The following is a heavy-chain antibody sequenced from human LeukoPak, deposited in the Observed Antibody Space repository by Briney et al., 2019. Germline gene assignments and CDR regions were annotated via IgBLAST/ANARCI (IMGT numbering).Heavy chain of an antibody. D-gene: IGHD3-10*01. CDR3: VYGSGSYLYYGY. J-gene: IGHJ3*01. CDR1: GGTFSSYA. CDR2: IIPIFGTA. Sequence: GASVKVSCKASGGTFSSYAISWVRQAPGQGLEWMGGIIPIFGTANYAQKFQGRVTITADESTSTAYMELSSLRSEDTAVYYCVYGSGSYLYYGYWGRGTMVTVSS. V-gene: IGHV1-69*13.